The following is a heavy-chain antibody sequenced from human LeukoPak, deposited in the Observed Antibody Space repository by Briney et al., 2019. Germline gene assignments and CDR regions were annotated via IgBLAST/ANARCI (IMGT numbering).Heavy chain of an antibody. V-gene: IGHV4-39*01. Sequence: SETLSLTCTVSGGSISSYYWGWIRQPPGKGLEWIGSIYYSGSTYYNPSLKSRVTISVDTSKNQLSLKLSSVTAADTAVYYCARQEVLRYFDWLLPTLFDYWGQGTLVTVSS. J-gene: IGHJ4*02. CDR2: IYYSGST. CDR1: GGSISSYY. D-gene: IGHD3-9*01. CDR3: ARQEVLRYFDWLLPTLFDY.